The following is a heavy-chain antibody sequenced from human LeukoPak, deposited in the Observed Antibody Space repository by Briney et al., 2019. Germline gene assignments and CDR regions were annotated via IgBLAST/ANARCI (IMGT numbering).Heavy chain of an antibody. D-gene: IGHD6-13*01. CDR1: GFTFSSYS. Sequence: GGSLRLPCAASGFTFSSYSMNWVRQAPGKGLEWVSSISSSSSYIYYADSVKGRFTISRDNAKNSLYLQMNSLRAEDTAVYYCARDIEAAGLFLDYWGQGTLVTVSS. J-gene: IGHJ4*02. CDR2: ISSSSSYI. CDR3: ARDIEAAGLFLDY. V-gene: IGHV3-21*01.